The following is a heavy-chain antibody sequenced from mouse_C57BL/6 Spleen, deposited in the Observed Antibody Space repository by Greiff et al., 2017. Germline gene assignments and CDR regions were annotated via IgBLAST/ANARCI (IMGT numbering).Heavy chain of an antibody. CDR3: GAVQGYAMDY. J-gene: IGHJ4*01. Sequence: QVQLQQSGAELVRPGTSVKLSCKASGYTFTSYWMHWVKQRPGQGLEWIGVIDPSDSYTNYNQKFKGMATLTVDTSSSTAYMQLSSLTSEDSAVYYCGAVQGYAMDYWGQGTSVTVSS. D-gene: IGHD6-1*01. CDR2: IDPSDSYT. CDR1: GYTFTSYW. V-gene: IGHV1-59*01.